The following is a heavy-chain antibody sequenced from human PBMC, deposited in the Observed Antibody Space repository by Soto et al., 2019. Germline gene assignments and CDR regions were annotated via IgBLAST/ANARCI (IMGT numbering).Heavy chain of an antibody. Sequence: ASVKVSCKASGGTFSSYAISWVRQAPGQGLEWMGGIIPIFGTANYAQKFQGRVTITADESTSTAYMELSSLRSEDTAVYYCARGYYDNSANYRKTIFDYWGQGALVTVSS. CDR2: IIPIFGTA. D-gene: IGHD3-22*01. J-gene: IGHJ4*02. CDR1: GGTFSSYA. CDR3: ARGYYDNSANYRKTIFDY. V-gene: IGHV1-69*13.